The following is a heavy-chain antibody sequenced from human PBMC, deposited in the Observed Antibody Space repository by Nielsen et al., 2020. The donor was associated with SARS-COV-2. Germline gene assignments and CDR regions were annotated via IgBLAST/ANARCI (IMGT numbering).Heavy chain of an antibody. D-gene: IGHD3-10*01. J-gene: IGHJ4*02. CDR1: GFTFTSYA. CDR3: AKRSGYGSGSILY. V-gene: IGHV3-23*01. Sequence: GGSLRLSCAASGFTFTSYAMAWVRRAPGKGLEWVSTITASGDYTYYADSVKGRFTIPRDISQNTLYLQMNSLRAEDTAVYYCAKRSGYGSGSILYWGQGTLVTVSS. CDR2: ITASGDYT.